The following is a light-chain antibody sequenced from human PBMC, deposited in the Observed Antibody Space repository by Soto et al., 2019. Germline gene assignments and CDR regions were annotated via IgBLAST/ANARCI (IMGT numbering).Light chain of an antibody. Sequence: EIVLTQSPGTLSLSPGERATLSCRASQTVSSSYLAWYQQKAGQAPRLLIYGTFTRATGIPDRFSGSGSGSGTDFTLTISRLEPEDSAVYYCQQYGSSPPHTFGGGTKVDIK. J-gene: IGKJ4*01. V-gene: IGKV3-20*01. CDR2: GTF. CDR3: QQYGSSPPHT. CDR1: QTVSSSY.